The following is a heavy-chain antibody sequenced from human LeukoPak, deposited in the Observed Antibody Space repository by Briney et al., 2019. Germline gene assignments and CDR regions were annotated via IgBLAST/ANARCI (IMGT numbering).Heavy chain of an antibody. CDR3: GVYYDSSGYYRYDAFDI. CDR2: ISSSSSTI. Sequence: PGGSLRLSCAASGFTFSSYSMNWVRQAPGKGLEWVSYISSSSSTIYYADSVKGRFTTSRDNAKNSLYLQMNSLRDEDTAVYYCGVYYDSSGYYRYDAFDIWGQGTMVTVSS. CDR1: GFTFSSYS. J-gene: IGHJ3*02. V-gene: IGHV3-48*02. D-gene: IGHD3-22*01.